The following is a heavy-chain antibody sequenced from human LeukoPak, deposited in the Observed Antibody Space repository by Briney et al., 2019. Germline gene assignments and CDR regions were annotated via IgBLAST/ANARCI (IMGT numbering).Heavy chain of an antibody. CDR3: AREEVGVTMVRGVITNFDY. Sequence: SQTLSLTCTVSGGSISSSSYYWGWTRQPPGKGLEWIGSIYYSGSTYYNPSLKSRVTISVDTSKNQFSLKLSSVTAADTAVYYCAREEVGVTMVRGVITNFDYWGQGTLVTVSS. D-gene: IGHD3-10*01. J-gene: IGHJ4*02. CDR1: GGSISSSSYY. CDR2: IYYSGST. V-gene: IGHV4-39*07.